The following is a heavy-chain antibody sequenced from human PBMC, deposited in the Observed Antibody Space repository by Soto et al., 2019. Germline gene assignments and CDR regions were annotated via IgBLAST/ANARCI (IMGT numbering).Heavy chain of an antibody. V-gene: IGHV4-59*08. CDR2: IYYSGST. Sequence: QVQLQESGPGLVKPSETLSLTCTVSGGSISSYYWSWIRQPPGKRLEWIGYIYYSGSTNYHPSLNSRVTTSVATREKEMWQRTNSMNTADSPVYDGGGHNYGSESSYFDYWGHGTLITVSS. D-gene: IGHD3-10*01. J-gene: IGHJ4*01. CDR1: GGSISSYY. CDR3: GGHNYGSESSYFDY.